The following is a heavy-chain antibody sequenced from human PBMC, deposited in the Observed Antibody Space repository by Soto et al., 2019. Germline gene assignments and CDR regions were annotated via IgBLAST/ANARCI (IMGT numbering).Heavy chain of an antibody. CDR2: IYSTGNT. J-gene: IGHJ6*02. D-gene: IGHD6-13*01. V-gene: IGHV4-39*01. CDR1: GGSISSSSY. CDR3: RRSSRYSTDV. Sequence: QLQLQELGPGLVKPSETLSLTCTVSGGSISSSSYWGWIRQRPGKGLEWIGSIYSTGNTYYNPSHKSRGSISADTCKNQSSLKPTSVTAADTAVYYCRRSSRYSTDVWGQGTTVTVSS.